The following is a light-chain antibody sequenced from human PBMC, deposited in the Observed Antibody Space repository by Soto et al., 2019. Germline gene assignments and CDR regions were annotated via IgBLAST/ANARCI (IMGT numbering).Light chain of an antibody. V-gene: IGKV3-15*01. Sequence: EIVMTQSPATLSVSPGERATLSCRASQSVSSNLAWYQQKPGQAPRLLIYGASTRATGIPARFSGSGSGTEFXXXIXXLQSEDFAVYYCQQYNNWPPMAFGQGTKVEIK. J-gene: IGKJ1*01. CDR2: GAS. CDR1: QSVSSN. CDR3: QQYNNWPPMA.